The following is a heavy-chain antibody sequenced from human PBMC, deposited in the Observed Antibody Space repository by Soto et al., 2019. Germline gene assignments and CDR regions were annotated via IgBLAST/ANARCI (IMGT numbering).Heavy chain of an antibody. CDR2: ISYDGSNK. CDR1: GFTFSSYA. J-gene: IGHJ4*02. V-gene: IGHV3-30-3*01. CDR3: ARGLDYFDY. Sequence: QVQLVESGGGVVQPGRSLRLSCAASGFTFSSYAMHWVRQAPGKGLEWVAVISYDGSNKYYADSVKGRFTISRDKSKNKLYLQMNSLRAEDMAVYYCARGLDYFDYWGQGTLVTVSS.